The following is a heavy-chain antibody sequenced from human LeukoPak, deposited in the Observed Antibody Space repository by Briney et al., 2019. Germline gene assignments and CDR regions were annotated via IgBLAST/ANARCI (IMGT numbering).Heavy chain of an antibody. CDR2: INSDGSWT. Sequence: GGSLRLSCAASGNYWMHWVRQAPGKGLVWVSHINSDGSWTSYADSVKGRFTISKDNAKNTVYLQMNSLRAEDTAVYYCVSFYETYWGRGTLVTVSA. V-gene: IGHV3-74*01. J-gene: IGHJ4*02. CDR3: VSFYETY. CDR1: GNYW. D-gene: IGHD2/OR15-2a*01.